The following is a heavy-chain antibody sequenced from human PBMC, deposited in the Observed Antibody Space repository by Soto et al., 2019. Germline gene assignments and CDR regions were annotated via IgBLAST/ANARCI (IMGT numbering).Heavy chain of an antibody. CDR2: IIHILGIA. CDR3: ARDHGGSASWFDP. D-gene: IGHD3-10*01. Sequence: QVQLVQSGAEVKKPGSSVKVSCKASGCTFSSYTISWVRQAPGQGLEWMGRIIHILGIANYAQKFQGRVTITEAKSQSTAYLELSSLRSEDTAVYYCARDHGGSASWFDPWGQGTLVTVSS. J-gene: IGHJ5*02. V-gene: IGHV1-69*08. CDR1: GCTFSSYT.